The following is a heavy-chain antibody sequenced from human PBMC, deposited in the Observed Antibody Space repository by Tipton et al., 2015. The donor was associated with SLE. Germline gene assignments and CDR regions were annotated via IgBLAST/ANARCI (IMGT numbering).Heavy chain of an antibody. J-gene: IGHJ6*02. CDR2: VNHTGGA. CDR1: GGSFSGNY. CDR3: ARDTYFGLDV. V-gene: IGHV4-34*01. Sequence: TLSLTCAVYGGSFSGNYWSWIRQPPGEGLEWIGEVNHTGGANYNPSLKSRVTMSIDMSKNQFSLSLTSVTAADTAIYYCARDTYFGLDVWGQGTTVIVSS. D-gene: IGHD3-10*01.